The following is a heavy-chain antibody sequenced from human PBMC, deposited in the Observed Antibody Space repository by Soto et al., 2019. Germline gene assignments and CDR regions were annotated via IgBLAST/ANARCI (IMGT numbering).Heavy chain of an antibody. CDR3: SNVPSSDFLPATETCSPP. CDR2: ISGSGAST. J-gene: IGHJ5*02. CDR1: GFTFSNYA. V-gene: IGHV3-23*01. D-gene: IGHD3-9*01. Sequence: GGSLRLSCVTSGFTFSNYAMSWVRQAPGRGLEWVSSISGSGASTYYADSVKGRFTISRDNSKNTLHLQMSNLRAEDTAVYYYSNVPSSDFLPATETCSPPWAQGPLVTV.